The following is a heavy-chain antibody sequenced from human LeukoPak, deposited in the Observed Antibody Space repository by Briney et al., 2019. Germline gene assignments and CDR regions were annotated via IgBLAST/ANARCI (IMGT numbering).Heavy chain of an antibody. CDR1: GGTFSSYA. J-gene: IGHJ4*02. CDR3: ARGDYDILTGDYYFDY. Sequence: SVKVSCKASGGTFSSYAISWVRQAPGQGLEWMGGIIPIFGTANYAQKFQGRVTVTADKSTSTAYMELSSLRSEDTAVYYCARGDYDILTGDYYFDYWGQGTLVTVSS. V-gene: IGHV1-69*06. D-gene: IGHD3-9*01. CDR2: IIPIFGTA.